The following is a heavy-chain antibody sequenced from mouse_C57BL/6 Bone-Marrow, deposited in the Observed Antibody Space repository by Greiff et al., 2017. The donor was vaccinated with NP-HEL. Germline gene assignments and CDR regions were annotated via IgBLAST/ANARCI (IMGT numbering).Heavy chain of an antibody. Sequence: QVQLQQSGAELMKPGASVKLSCKATGYTFTGYWIEWVKQRPGHGLEWIGEILPGSGSTHYNEKFKGKATFTAGTSSNTAYMQLSSLTTEDSAIYYCARSGDYDGFAYWGQGTLVTVSA. D-gene: IGHD2-4*01. J-gene: IGHJ3*01. V-gene: IGHV1-9*01. CDR2: ILPGSGST. CDR1: GYTFTGYW. CDR3: ARSGDYDGFAY.